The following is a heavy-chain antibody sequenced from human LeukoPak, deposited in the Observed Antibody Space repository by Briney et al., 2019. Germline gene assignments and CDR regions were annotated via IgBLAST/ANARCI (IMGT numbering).Heavy chain of an antibody. CDR2: ISYDGSNK. Sequence: GGSLRLSCAAAGFTFSSYAMHWVRQAPGKRLEWVAVISYDGSNKYYADSVKGRFTISRDNYKNTLYLQINSLRAEDTAVYYCARGARTSWYNWFDPWGQGTLVTVSS. CDR1: GFTFSSYA. J-gene: IGHJ5*02. CDR3: ARGARTSWYNWFDP. D-gene: IGHD6-13*01. V-gene: IGHV3-30-3*01.